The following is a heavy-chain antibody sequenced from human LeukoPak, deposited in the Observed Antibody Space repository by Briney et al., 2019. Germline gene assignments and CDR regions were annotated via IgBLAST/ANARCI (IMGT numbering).Heavy chain of an antibody. CDR3: VRAIHCSGGSCYSDYYYYYMDV. J-gene: IGHJ6*03. Sequence: ASVRVSCKASDYTFTNYGITWVRQAPGQGLEWMGWISAYNGQTNYAQKFQGRVTMTTDTSTSTAHMELRSLRSDDTAVYYCVRAIHCSGGSCYSDYYYYYMDVWGKGTTVTVSS. V-gene: IGHV1-18*01. D-gene: IGHD2-15*01. CDR1: DYTFTNYG. CDR2: ISAYNGQT.